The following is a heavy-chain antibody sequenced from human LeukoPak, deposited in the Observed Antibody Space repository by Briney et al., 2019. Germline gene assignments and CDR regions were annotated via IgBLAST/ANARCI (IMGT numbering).Heavy chain of an antibody. V-gene: IGHV4-59*01. CDR1: GGSISSYY. CDR2: IYYSGST. D-gene: IGHD1-26*01. Sequence: SEILSLTCTVSGGSISSYYWSWIRQPPGKGLEWIGYIYYSGSTNYNPSLKSRVTISVDTSRNQFSLKLSSVTAADTAVYYCARAGATNAFDVWGQGTMVTVSS. J-gene: IGHJ3*01. CDR3: ARAGATNAFDV.